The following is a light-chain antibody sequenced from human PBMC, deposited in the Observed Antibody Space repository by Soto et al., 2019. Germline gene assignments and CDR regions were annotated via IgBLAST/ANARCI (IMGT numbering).Light chain of an antibody. V-gene: IGKV3D-15*02. CDR2: GAS. J-gene: IGKJ4*01. CDR3: QQYGTSPLT. Sequence: EIVMTQSPATLSVSPGETTRLSCRASQSVSSDLAWYHQKPGQAPRLLIYGASTRATGIPARFSGSGSGTDFTLTISRLEPEDSAVYYCQQYGTSPLTFGGGTKVDIK. CDR1: QSVSSD.